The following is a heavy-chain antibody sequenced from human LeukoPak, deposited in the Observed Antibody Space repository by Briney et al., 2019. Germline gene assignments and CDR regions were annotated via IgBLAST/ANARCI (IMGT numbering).Heavy chain of an antibody. CDR3: ARQTGSGLFILP. J-gene: IGHJ4*02. D-gene: IGHD3/OR15-3a*01. CDR2: IYHSGST. V-gene: IGHV4-4*02. Sequence: SETLSLTCAVSGGSISSSNWWSWVRQPPGKGLEWIGEIYHSGSTNYNPSLKSRVTISVDKAKNQFSLKLSTVSAADTAVYYCARQTGSGLFILPGGQGTLVTVSS. CDR1: GGSISSSNW.